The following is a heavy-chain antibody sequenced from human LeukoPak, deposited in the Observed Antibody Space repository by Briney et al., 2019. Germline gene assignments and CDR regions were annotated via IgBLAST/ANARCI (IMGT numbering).Heavy chain of an antibody. J-gene: IGHJ3*02. Sequence: GGSLRLSCSASGFTFGIYAMHWVRQAPGKGLESFSAISSDGGSTYYADSVKGRFTISRDNSKNTLYLQMSSLRAEDTAVYYCVKEEMGAHHAFDIWGQGTLVTVSS. CDR1: GFTFGIYA. V-gene: IGHV3-64D*06. CDR3: VKEEMGAHHAFDI. D-gene: IGHD1-26*01. CDR2: ISSDGGST.